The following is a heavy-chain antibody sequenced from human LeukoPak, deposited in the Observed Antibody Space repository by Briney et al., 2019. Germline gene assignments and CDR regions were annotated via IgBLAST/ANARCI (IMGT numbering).Heavy chain of an antibody. CDR1: GFIFSSYW. CDR3: ARVMVGGYDFWSGYNAYYGMDV. V-gene: IGHV3-74*01. CDR2: INSDGSST. D-gene: IGHD3-3*01. Sequence: GGSLRLSCAASGFIFSSYWMHWVRQAPGKGLVWVSRINSDGSSTSYADSVKGRFTISRDNAKNTLYLQMNSLRAEDTAVYYCARVMVGGYDFWSGYNAYYGMDVWGQGTTVTVSS. J-gene: IGHJ6*02.